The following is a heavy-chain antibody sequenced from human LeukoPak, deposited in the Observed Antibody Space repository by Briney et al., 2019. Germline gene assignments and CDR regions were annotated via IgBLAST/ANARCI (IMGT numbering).Heavy chain of an antibody. V-gene: IGHV3-73*01. Sequence: GGSLRLSCAASGFTFSGSAMHWVRQASGKGLEWVGRIRSKANSYATAYAASVKGRFTISRDDSKNTAYLQMNSLKTEDTAVYYCTRLTFTVRGPNWFDPWGQGTLVTVSS. J-gene: IGHJ5*02. CDR1: GFTFSGSA. CDR3: TRLTFTVRGPNWFDP. CDR2: IRSKANSYAT. D-gene: IGHD3-10*01.